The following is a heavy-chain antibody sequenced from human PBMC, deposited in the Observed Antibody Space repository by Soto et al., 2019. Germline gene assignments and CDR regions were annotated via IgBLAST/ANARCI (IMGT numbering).Heavy chain of an antibody. V-gene: IGHV3-30*18. CDR3: SKATIGSSASDAFEV. CDR1: VFSFSRYG. J-gene: IGHJ3*01. Sequence: VGSLRLACAASVFSFSRYGIHCVRHSPGKWLEWVAVISYDESTTFYADSVKGRFTISRDNSKNTLFLQMNSLRPEDTAVYYCSKATIGSSASDAFEVGGQGPIGNVS. CDR2: ISYDESTT. D-gene: IGHD1-1*01.